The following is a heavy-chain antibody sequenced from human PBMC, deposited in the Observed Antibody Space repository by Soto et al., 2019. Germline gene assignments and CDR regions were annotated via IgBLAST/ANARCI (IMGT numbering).Heavy chain of an antibody. D-gene: IGHD3-3*02. V-gene: IGHV1-18*04. J-gene: IGHJ5*02. CDR3: ARDLGGRNIFGLVTQFDP. Sequence: QVQLVQSGAEVKKPGASVKVSCKASGYTFTNYGISWVRQAPGQGLEWMGWISGSNGNTNYIQRFQGRVTMTTDTSTSTAYMELRSLRSDDTAVYYCARDLGGRNIFGLVTQFDPWGQGTLVTVSS. CDR1: GYTFTNYG. CDR2: ISGSNGNT.